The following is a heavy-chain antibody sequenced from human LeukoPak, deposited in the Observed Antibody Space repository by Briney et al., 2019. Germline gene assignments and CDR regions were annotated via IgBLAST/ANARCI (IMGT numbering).Heavy chain of an antibody. D-gene: IGHD2-15*01. CDR2: ISSGDTGGTSYI. J-gene: IGHJ4*02. CDR1: GFTFINYD. CDR3: ASRVPCSGNTCYGLAY. Sequence: GGSLRLSCAASGFTFINYDMNWVRQAPGKGLEWVSCISSGDTGGTSYINYADSVKGRFTISRDNAKSTLHLQMNSLGADDTAVYYCASRVPCSGNTCYGLAYWGQGILVTVSS. V-gene: IGHV3-21*04.